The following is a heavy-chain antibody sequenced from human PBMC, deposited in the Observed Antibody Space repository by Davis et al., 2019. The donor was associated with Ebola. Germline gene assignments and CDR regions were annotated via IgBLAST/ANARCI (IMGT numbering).Heavy chain of an antibody. CDR2: VYYSGST. J-gene: IGHJ4*02. V-gene: IGHV4-59*12. CDR1: GGSISTYY. Sequence: MPSETLSLTCTVSGGSISTYYWSWIRQPPGKGLEWIGYVYYSGSTDYNPSLKSRVTISVNTSKNRFSLKLSSVTDADTAVYYCARTVGATALFDFWGQGTLVAVSS. D-gene: IGHD1-26*01. CDR3: ARTVGATALFDF.